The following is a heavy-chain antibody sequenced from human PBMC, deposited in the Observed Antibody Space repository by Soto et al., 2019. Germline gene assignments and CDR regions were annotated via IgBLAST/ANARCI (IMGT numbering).Heavy chain of an antibody. CDR2: IYYSGST. D-gene: IGHD3-10*01. V-gene: IGHV4-31*03. CDR1: GGSISSGGYY. J-gene: IGHJ6*02. Sequence: PSETLSLTCTVSGGSISSGGYYWSWIRQHPGKGLEWIGYIYYSGSTYYNPSLKSRVTISVDTSKNQFSLKLSSVTAADTAVYYCARDVDSGHYYYGMDVWGQGTTVTFSS. CDR3: ARDVDSGHYYYGMDV.